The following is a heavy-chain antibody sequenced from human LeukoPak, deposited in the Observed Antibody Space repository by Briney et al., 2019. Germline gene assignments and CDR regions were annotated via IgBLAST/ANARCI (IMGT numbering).Heavy chain of an antibody. CDR1: GGSISSYY. V-gene: IGHV4-59*12. Sequence: SETLSLTCTVSGGSISSYYWSWIRQPPGKGLEWIGYIYHSGSTYYNPSLKSRVTISVDRSKNQFSLKLSSVTAADTAVYYCSTYYYDSSGYTGDYWGQGTLVTVSS. CDR2: IYHSGST. J-gene: IGHJ4*02. D-gene: IGHD3-22*01. CDR3: STYYYDSSGYTGDY.